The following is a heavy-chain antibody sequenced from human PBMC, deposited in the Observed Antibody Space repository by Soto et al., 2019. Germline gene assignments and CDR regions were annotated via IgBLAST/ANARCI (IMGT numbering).Heavy chain of an antibody. D-gene: IGHD5-18*01. V-gene: IGHV3-21*01. Sequence: GSLRLSCAASGFTFSSYSMNWVRQAPGKGLEWVSSISSSSSYIYYADSVKGRFTISRDNAKNSLYLQMNSLRAEDTAVYYCARGWDTAMGPFDYWGQGTLVTVSS. CDR2: ISSSSSYI. CDR1: GFTFSSYS. CDR3: ARGWDTAMGPFDY. J-gene: IGHJ4*02.